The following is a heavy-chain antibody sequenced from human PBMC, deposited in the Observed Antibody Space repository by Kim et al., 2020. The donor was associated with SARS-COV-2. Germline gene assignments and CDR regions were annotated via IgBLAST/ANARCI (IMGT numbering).Heavy chain of an antibody. V-gene: IGHV4-34*01. D-gene: IGHD3-9*01. CDR2: INHSGST. CDR3: ARGLHVLRYFDWLHDAFD. CDR1: GGSFSGYY. Sequence: SETLSLTCAVYGGSFSGYYWSWIRQPPGKGLEWIGEINHSGSTNYNPSLKSRVTISVDTSKNQFSLKRSSVTAADTAVYYCARGLHVLRYFDWLHDAFD. J-gene: IGHJ3*02.